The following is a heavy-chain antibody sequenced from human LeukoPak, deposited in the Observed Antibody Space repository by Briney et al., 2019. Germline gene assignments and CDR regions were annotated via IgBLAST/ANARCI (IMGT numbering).Heavy chain of an antibody. CDR1: GFTVSSNY. CDR3: ARAVYGDDYYYYYMDV. V-gene: IGHV3-53*01. J-gene: IGHJ6*03. CDR2: IYSGGST. D-gene: IGHD4-17*01. Sequence: GGSLRLSCAASGFTVSSNYMSWVRQAPGKGLEWVSVIYSGGSTYYADSVKGRFTISRDNSKNTLYLQMNSLRAEDTAVYYCARAVYGDDYYYYYMDVWGKGTTVTISS.